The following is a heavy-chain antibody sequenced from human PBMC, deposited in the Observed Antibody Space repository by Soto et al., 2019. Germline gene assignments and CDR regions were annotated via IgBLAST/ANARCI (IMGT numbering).Heavy chain of an antibody. D-gene: IGHD3-10*01. V-gene: IGHV3-33*01. Sequence: HPGGSLRLSCAASGFTFSSYGMHWVRQAPGKGLEWVAVIWYDGSNKYYADSVKGRFTISRDNAKNSVYLQMNSLRAEDTAVYYCARGFTGSGNFFDAWGQGALVTVSS. CDR2: IWYDGSNK. J-gene: IGHJ4*02. CDR3: ARGFTGSGNFFDA. CDR1: GFTFSSYG.